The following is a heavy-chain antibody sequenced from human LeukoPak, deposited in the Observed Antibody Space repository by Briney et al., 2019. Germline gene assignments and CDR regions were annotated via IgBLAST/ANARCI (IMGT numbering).Heavy chain of an antibody. CDR2: INPSVGDT. D-gene: IGHD3-10*01. V-gene: IGHV1-46*01. CDR1: GYTFTSHL. Sequence: GASVKVSCMASGYTFTSHLMHWVRQAPGQGLEWMGIINPSVGDTNYAQKFKGRVTMTRDTSTSTVYMELSSLRSEDTAVYYCARETPPYGPLDYWGQGTLVTVSS. CDR3: ARETPPYGPLDY. J-gene: IGHJ4*02.